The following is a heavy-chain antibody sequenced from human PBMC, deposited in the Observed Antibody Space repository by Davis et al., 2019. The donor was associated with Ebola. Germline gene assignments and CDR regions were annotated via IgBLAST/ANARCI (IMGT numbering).Heavy chain of an antibody. D-gene: IGHD5-18*01. CDR1: GYTFTSYG. CDR3: AGGGYSYGYLYYYYYMDV. Sequence: ASVKVSCKASGYTFTSYGISWVRQAPGQGLEWMGWISAYNGNTNYAQKLQGRVTITADESTSTAYMELSSLRSEDTAVYYCAGGGYSYGYLYYYYYMDVWGKGTTVTVSS. J-gene: IGHJ6*03. CDR2: ISAYNGNT. V-gene: IGHV1-18*01.